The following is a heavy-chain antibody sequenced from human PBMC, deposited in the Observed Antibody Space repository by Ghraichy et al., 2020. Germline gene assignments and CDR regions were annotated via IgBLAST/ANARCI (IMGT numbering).Heavy chain of an antibody. CDR2: IYNSGST. Sequence: QTLSLTCTVSGGSISSYYWSWIRQPPGKGLEWIGYIYNSGSTDYNPSLKSRVTISVDTSKNQLSLNLRSVTAADTAVYYCARDTSGWYGTNWGQGTLVTVSS. D-gene: IGHD6-19*01. J-gene: IGHJ4*02. V-gene: IGHV4-59*01. CDR3: ARDTSGWYGTN. CDR1: GGSISSYY.